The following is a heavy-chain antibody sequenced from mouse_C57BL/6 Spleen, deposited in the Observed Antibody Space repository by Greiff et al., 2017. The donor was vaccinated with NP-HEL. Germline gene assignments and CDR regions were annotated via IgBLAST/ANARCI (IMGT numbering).Heavy chain of an antibody. J-gene: IGHJ2*01. CDR2: IDPENGDT. D-gene: IGHD1-1*01. CDR1: GFNIKDDY. CDR3: TIYYYGSSDFDY. Sequence: VQLQQSGAELVRPGASVKLSCTASGFNIKDDYMHWVKQRPEQGLEWIGWIDPENGDTEYASKFQGKATITADTSSNTAYLQLSSLTSEDTAVYYCTIYYYGSSDFDYGGQSTTLTVS. V-gene: IGHV14-4*01.